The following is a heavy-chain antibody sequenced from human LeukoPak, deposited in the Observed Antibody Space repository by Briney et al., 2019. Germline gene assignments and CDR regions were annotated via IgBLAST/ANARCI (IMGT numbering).Heavy chain of an antibody. D-gene: IGHD6-19*01. Sequence: SETLSLTCTVSGGSISSSSYYWGWIRQPPGKGLEWIVSIYYSGSTYYNPSLKSRVTISVDTSKNQFSLKLSSVTAADTAVYYCARLSVAGVLGYWGQGTLVTVSS. CDR1: GGSISSSSYY. J-gene: IGHJ4*02. CDR2: IYYSGST. V-gene: IGHV4-39*01. CDR3: ARLSVAGVLGY.